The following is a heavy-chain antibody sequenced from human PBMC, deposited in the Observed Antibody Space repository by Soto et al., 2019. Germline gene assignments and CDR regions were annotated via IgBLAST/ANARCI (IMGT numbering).Heavy chain of an antibody. D-gene: IGHD1-26*01. CDR3: ARVGATIHYCYYGMYV. J-gene: IGHJ6*01. CDR2: IYTSGST. V-gene: IGHV4-4*07. Sequence: QVQLQESGPGLVKPSETLSLTCTVSGGSISSYYWSWIRQPAGKGLEWIGRIYTSGSTNYNPSLKSRVTMSEDTSRSQYYLKLSAVTAADTAVYYCARVGATIHYCYYGMYVWGQGTTVTVSS. CDR1: GGSISSYY.